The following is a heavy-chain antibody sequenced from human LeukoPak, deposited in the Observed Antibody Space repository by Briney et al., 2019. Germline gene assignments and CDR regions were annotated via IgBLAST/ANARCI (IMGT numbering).Heavy chain of an antibody. Sequence: ASVKVSCKASGYTFTSYGISWVRQAPGQGLEWMGWISAYNGNTNYAQKLQGRVTMTTDTSTSTAYMELRSLRSDDTAVYYCARLHTIAAHNWFDPWGQGTLVTVSS. CDR1: GYTFTSYG. CDR2: ISAYNGNT. D-gene: IGHD6-6*01. V-gene: IGHV1-18*01. CDR3: ARLHTIAAHNWFDP. J-gene: IGHJ5*02.